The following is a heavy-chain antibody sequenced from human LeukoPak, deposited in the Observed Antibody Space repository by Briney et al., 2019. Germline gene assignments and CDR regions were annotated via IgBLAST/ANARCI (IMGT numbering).Heavy chain of an antibody. Sequence: ASVKVSCKASGYTFTGYCMHWVRQAPGQGLEWMGWINTNSGGTNYAQKLQGRVTMTTDTSTSTAYMELRSLRSDDTAVYYCARDWGDCSGGSCYDWFDPWGQGTLVTVSS. D-gene: IGHD2-15*01. CDR3: ARDWGDCSGGSCYDWFDP. V-gene: IGHV1-2*02. CDR1: GYTFTGYC. CDR2: INTNSGGT. J-gene: IGHJ5*02.